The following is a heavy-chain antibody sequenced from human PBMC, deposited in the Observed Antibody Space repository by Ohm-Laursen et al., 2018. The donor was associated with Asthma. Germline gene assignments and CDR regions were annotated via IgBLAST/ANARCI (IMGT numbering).Heavy chain of an antibody. CDR1: GFTFSSYG. J-gene: IGHJ4*02. CDR3: ARETSGWFDY. CDR2: ISYDGSNK. Sequence: SSLRLSCSASGFTFSSYGMHWVRQAPGKGLEWVAVISYDGSNKYYADSVKGRFTISRDNSKNTLYLQMNSLRAEDTAVYYCARETSGWFDYWGQGTLVTVSS. D-gene: IGHD6-19*01. V-gene: IGHV3-30*03.